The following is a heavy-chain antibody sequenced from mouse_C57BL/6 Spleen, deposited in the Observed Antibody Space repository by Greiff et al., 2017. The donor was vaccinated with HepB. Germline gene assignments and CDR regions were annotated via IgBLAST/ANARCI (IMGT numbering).Heavy chain of an antibody. J-gene: IGHJ1*03. CDR2: ISYDGSN. CDR3: TRDHYYGSSYGYCDV. V-gene: IGHV3-6*01. CDR1: GYSITSGYY. Sequence: EESGPGLVKPSQSLSLTCSVTGYSITSGYYWNWIRQFPGNKLEWMGYISYDGSNNYNPSLKNRISITRDTSKNQFFLKLNSVTTEDTATYYCTRDHYYGSSYGYCDVWGTGTTVTVSS. D-gene: IGHD1-1*01.